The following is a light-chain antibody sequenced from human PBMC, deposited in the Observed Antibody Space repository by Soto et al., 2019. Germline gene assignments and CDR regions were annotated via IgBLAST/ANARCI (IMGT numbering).Light chain of an antibody. CDR3: LQYNYWPPET. CDR1: QSVSTD. CDR2: GAS. V-gene: IGKV3-15*01. J-gene: IGKJ1*01. Sequence: EIVMTQSPATLSVSLGERATLSCRASQSVSTDLAWYQQKPGQAPRLLIFGASTRATGIPARFSGSGSGTEFILTISSLQSEDSAVYYCLQYNYWPPETFGQGTKVEIK.